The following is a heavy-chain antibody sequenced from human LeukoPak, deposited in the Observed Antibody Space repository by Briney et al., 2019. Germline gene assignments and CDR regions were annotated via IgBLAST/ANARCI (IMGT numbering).Heavy chain of an antibody. Sequence: GESLKISLQGFGYTLTTSRIGRVRQLPRKGLEWMAIIFAGNSDTKYSPPLRRQVSISTDRSISTAYLQWSSLQYSGTAIYYCAILNHPDGRVYWGQGTPVTVSS. CDR1: GYTLTTSR. CDR3: AILNHPDGRVY. V-gene: IGHV5-51*01. D-gene: IGHD5-24*01. J-gene: IGHJ4*02. CDR2: IFAGNSDT.